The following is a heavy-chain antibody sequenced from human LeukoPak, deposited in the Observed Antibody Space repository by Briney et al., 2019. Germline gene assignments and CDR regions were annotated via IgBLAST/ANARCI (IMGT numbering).Heavy chain of an antibody. Sequence: SETLSLTCTVSGGSISSHYWSWIRQPPGKGLEWIGYIYYSGSTNYNPSLKSRVTISVDTSKNQFSLKLGSVTAADTAVYYCARAEYCSSTSCFLFDYWGQGTLVTVSS. CDR1: GGSISSHY. CDR2: IYYSGST. J-gene: IGHJ4*02. CDR3: ARAEYCSSTSCFLFDY. D-gene: IGHD2-2*01. V-gene: IGHV4-59*11.